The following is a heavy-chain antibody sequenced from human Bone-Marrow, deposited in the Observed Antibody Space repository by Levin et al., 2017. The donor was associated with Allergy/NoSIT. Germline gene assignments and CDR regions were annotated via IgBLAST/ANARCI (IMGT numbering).Heavy chain of an antibody. D-gene: IGHD1-14*01. V-gene: IGHV3-23*01. Sequence: GESLKISCAASGFTFSSYAMSWVRQAPGKGLEWVSAISGSGGSTYYADSVKGRFTISRDNSKNTLYLQMNSLRAEDTAVYYCAKDQYKYRKNWFDPWGQGTLVTVSS. CDR2: ISGSGGST. J-gene: IGHJ5*02. CDR3: AKDQYKYRKNWFDP. CDR1: GFTFSSYA.